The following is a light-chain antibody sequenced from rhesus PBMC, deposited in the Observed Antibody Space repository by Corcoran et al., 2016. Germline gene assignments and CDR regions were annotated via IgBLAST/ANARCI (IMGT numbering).Light chain of an antibody. Sequence: DVQMTQSPSFLSASVGDTVTITCRASQDIKSYLAWYQQKPGQAPKLLLYKASTLQSGVPSRFSGSGSGTHFTLTNSSLQTEDFAIYYCQQLNTYPLTFGGGTPVEVK. CDR1: QDIKSY. CDR2: KAS. V-gene: IGKV1-25*01. J-gene: IGKJ4*01. CDR3: QQLNTYPLT.